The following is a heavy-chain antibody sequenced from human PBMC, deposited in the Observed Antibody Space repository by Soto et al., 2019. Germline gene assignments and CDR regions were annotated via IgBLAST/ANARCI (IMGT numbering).Heavy chain of an antibody. CDR1: GYSFTSYW. D-gene: IGHD2-15*01. Sequence: GESLKISCNGSGYSFTSYWIGWVRQMPGKGLEWMGIIYPGDSDTRYSPSFQGQVTISADKSISTAYLQWSSLKASDTAMYYCASKVVVAAGEFGAFDIWGQGTMVTVSS. V-gene: IGHV5-51*01. CDR3: ASKVVVAAGEFGAFDI. CDR2: IYPGDSDT. J-gene: IGHJ3*02.